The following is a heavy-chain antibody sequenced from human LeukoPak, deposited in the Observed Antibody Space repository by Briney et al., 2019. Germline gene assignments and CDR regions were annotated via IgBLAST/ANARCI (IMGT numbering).Heavy chain of an antibody. CDR2: INTNTGNP. D-gene: IGHD5-18*01. Sequence: ASVKVSCKTSGYTFSSYTITWVRQAPGQGLQWMGWINTNTGNPTYAQGFTGRYVFSLDTSVSTAYLQISGLTADNTAVYFCGRDPRLGIRGYTYGYIEYWGQGTLVTVSS. J-gene: IGHJ4*02. CDR1: GYTFSSYT. V-gene: IGHV7-4-1*02. CDR3: GRDPRLGIRGYTYGYIEY.